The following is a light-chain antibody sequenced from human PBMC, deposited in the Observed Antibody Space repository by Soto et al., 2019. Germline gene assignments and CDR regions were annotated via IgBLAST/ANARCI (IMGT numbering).Light chain of an antibody. CDR3: QQSYSTPLT. J-gene: IGKJ5*01. Sequence: EIVWTQSPATLSLSPGERATLSCRASQSVSRYLAWYQQKPGQAPRLLIYGASTRATGVPARFSGSGSGTEFTLTISSLHPEDFATYYCQQSYSTPLTFGQGTRLDIK. CDR1: QSVSRY. V-gene: IGKV3-15*01. CDR2: GAS.